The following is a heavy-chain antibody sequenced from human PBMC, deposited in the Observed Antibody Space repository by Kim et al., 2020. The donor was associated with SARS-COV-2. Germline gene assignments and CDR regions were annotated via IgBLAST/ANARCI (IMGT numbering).Heavy chain of an antibody. D-gene: IGHD3-10*01. CDR1: GYTFTSYY. Sequence: ASVKVSCKASGYTFTSYYMHWVRQAPGQGLEWMGIINPSGGSTSYAQKFQGRVTMTRDTSTSTVYMELSSLRSEDTAVYYCAREPRYYGSGTKGHFDYWGQGTLVTVSS. CDR2: INPSGGST. V-gene: IGHV1-46*01. CDR3: AREPRYYGSGTKGHFDY. J-gene: IGHJ4*02.